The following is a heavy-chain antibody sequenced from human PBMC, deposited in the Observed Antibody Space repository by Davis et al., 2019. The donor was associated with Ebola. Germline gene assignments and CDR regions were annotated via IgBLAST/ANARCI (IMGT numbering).Heavy chain of an antibody. CDR2: TRNKANSYTT. D-gene: IGHD5-18*01. CDR1: GFTFGAYA. CDR3: ARVSSYGYTSDDY. J-gene: IGHJ4*02. V-gene: IGHV3-72*01. Sequence: PGGSLRLSCTTSGFTFGAYAMTWVRQAPGKGLEWVGRTRNKANSYTTEYAASVKGRFTISRDDSKNSQYLQMNSLKTEDTAVYYCARVSSYGYTSDDYWGQGTLVTVSS.